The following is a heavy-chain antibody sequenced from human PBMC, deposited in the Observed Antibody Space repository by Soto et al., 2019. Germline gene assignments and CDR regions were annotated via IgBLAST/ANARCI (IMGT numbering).Heavy chain of an antibody. Sequence: PSETLSLTCTVSGGSISSGGYYWSWIRQHPGKGLEWIGYIYYSGSTYYNPSLKSRVTISVDTSKNQFSLKLSSVTAADTAVYYCARGHGRANYYDSSGLDYWGQGTLVTVSS. CDR3: ARGHGRANYYDSSGLDY. CDR1: GGSISSGGYY. D-gene: IGHD3-22*01. J-gene: IGHJ4*02. CDR2: IYYSGST. V-gene: IGHV4-31*03.